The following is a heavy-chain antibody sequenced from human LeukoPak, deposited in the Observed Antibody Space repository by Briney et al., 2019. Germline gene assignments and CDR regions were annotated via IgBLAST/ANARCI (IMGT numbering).Heavy chain of an antibody. CDR1: GGSFSGYY. CDR3: ARPGSWGYYGSGSYDY. J-gene: IGHJ4*02. Sequence: SETLSLTCAVYGGSFSGYYWSWIRQPPGKGLEWIGEINHSGSTNYNPSLQSRVTISVDTSKNQFSLKLSSVAAADTAVYYCARPGSWGYYGSGSYDYWGQGTLVTVSS. V-gene: IGHV4-34*01. D-gene: IGHD3-10*01. CDR2: INHSGST.